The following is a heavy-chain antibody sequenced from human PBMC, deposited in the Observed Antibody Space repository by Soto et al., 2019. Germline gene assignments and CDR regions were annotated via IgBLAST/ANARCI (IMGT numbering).Heavy chain of an antibody. V-gene: IGHV3-9*01. Sequence: PGGSLRLSCAASGFTFDDYAMHWVRQTPGKGLEWVSGITWNSLSLAYADSVKGRFTISRDNAKNSLYLQMNSLRAEDTAFYYCAKVALEFLFFNAFDIWGQGTMVTVSS. D-gene: IGHD3-3*01. CDR2: ITWNSLSL. CDR1: GFTFDDYA. J-gene: IGHJ3*02. CDR3: AKVALEFLFFNAFDI.